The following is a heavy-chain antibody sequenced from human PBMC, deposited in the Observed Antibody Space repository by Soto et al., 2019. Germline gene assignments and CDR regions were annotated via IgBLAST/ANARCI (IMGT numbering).Heavy chain of an antibody. CDR2: IIPIFGTA. CDR1: GGTFSSYA. Sequence: EASVKVSCKASGGTFSSYAISWVQQAPGQGLEWMGGIIPIFGTANYAQKFQGRVTITADKSTSTAYMELSSLRSEDTAVYYCARAPLIAARYYYYGMDVWGQGXTVTV. D-gene: IGHD6-6*01. V-gene: IGHV1-69*06. CDR3: ARAPLIAARYYYYGMDV. J-gene: IGHJ6*02.